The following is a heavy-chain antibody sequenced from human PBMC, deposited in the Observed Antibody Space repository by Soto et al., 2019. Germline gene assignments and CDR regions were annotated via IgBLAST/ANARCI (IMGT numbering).Heavy chain of an antibody. CDR1: GGTISGYY. CDR2: IYSSGNT. CDR3: ARGQRFSDWFDP. J-gene: IGHJ5*02. V-gene: IGHV4-4*07. Sequence: SETLSLTCSVSGGTISGYYWTWIRQPAGKGLEWIGRIYSSGNTKYNPSLQSRVTMSLDTSNNQFSLRLTSVTAADTAVYYCARGQRFSDWFDPWAREPWSPSPQ. D-gene: IGHD3-3*01.